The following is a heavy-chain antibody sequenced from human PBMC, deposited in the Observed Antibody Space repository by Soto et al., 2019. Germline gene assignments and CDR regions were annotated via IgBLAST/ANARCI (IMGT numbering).Heavy chain of an antibody. CDR1: GYTFSTSG. D-gene: IGHD2-15*01. CDR3: ARAGAAPYYYYGMDV. J-gene: IGHJ6*02. Sequence: QVQLVQSGAEVRKPGASVKVSCKASGYTFSTSGMSWLRQAPGQGLEWMGWISTYNGDTNDAPKFQDRVTMTSDTSTSTVYMELRSLRSDDTAVDYCARAGAAPYYYYGMDVWGQGTRVTVSS. V-gene: IGHV1-18*01. CDR2: ISTYNGDT.